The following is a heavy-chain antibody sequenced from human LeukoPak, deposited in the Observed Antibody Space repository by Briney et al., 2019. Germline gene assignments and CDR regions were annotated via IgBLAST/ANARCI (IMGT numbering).Heavy chain of an antibody. V-gene: IGHV1-2*06. D-gene: IGHD3-22*01. Sequence: ASVKVCCKASGYTFTGYYIHWVRQAPGQGLEWMGRINPNSGGADYAQKFQGRVSMTRDTSISTAYMELRSLRSDDTAVYYCARDPDDSSGYTRDYWGQGTLVTVSS. CDR3: ARDPDDSSGYTRDY. CDR1: GYTFTGYY. J-gene: IGHJ4*02. CDR2: INPNSGGA.